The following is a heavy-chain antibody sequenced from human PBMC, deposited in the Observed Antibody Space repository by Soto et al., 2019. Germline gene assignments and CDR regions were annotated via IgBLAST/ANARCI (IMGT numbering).Heavy chain of an antibody. V-gene: IGHV1-18*04. CDR2: ISAYNGNT. CDR3: ARDPDSTSHYYYYYGMDV. Sequence: ASVKVSCKASGYTFTSYGISWVRQAPGQGLEWMGWISAYNGNTNYAQKLQGRVTMTTDTSTSTAYMELRSLRSDDTAVYYCARDPDSTSHYYYYYGMDVWGQGTTVTVS. J-gene: IGHJ6*02. D-gene: IGHD6-6*01. CDR1: GYTFTSYG.